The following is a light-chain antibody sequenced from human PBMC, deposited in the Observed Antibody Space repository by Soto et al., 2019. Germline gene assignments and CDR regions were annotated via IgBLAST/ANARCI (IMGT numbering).Light chain of an antibody. CDR1: QSVPRTY. CDR2: GAS. Sequence: DIVLTQSPGSLSLSPGERATLSCRASQSVPRTYLAWYQQKPGQTPNLLIYGASTRATGIPDRFSGSGSGTDFTLTISRLEPEDFGVYYCQQYGSSYWTFGQGTKV. V-gene: IGKV3-20*01. CDR3: QQYGSSYWT. J-gene: IGKJ1*01.